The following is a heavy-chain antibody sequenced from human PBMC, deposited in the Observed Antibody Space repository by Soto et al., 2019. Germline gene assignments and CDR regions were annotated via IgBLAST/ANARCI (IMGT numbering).Heavy chain of an antibody. V-gene: IGHV3-23*01. CDR3: AKKGLGSLATYCSTGDCHYAFDI. D-gene: IGHD2-15*01. CDR2: ISGGGDGT. CDR1: GFTFGNYA. J-gene: IGHJ3*02. Sequence: EVQLLESGGGLLQPGGSLRLSCAASGFTFGNYAMIWVRQAPGKGLEWVSTISGGGDGTYYADSVRGRFTISRENSRNTVYLQMNSLRAEDTAVYYCAKKGLGSLATYCSTGDCHYAFDIWGQGTMVTVSS.